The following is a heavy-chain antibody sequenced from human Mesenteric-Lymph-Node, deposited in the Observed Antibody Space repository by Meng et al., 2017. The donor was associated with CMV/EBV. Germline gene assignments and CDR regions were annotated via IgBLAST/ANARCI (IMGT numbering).Heavy chain of an antibody. CDR2: ISHTSNTI. J-gene: IGHJ4*02. CDR3: VRDARNWNDVAYLD. CDR1: GFTFSSYS. D-gene: IGHD1-1*01. V-gene: IGHV3-48*04. Sequence: GESLKISCAASGFTFSSYSMNWVRQAPGKGLEWISYISHTSNTIFYADSVKGRFTISRDNAKNSLYLQMNSLRAEDTAVYYCVRDARNWNDVAYLDWGQGTLVTVSS.